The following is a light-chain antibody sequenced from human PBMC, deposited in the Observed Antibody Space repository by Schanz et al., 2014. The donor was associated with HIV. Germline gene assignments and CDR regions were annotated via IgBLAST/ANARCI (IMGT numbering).Light chain of an antibody. Sequence: EVVMTQFPATVSVSPGERATLSCRASQSVSNNLAWYQQKPGQSPRLLIYGASTRATDLSARFSGSGSGTDFTLTISRLEPEDFAVYYCQQYGSSPSWTFGQGTKVEIK. V-gene: IGKV3-15*01. J-gene: IGKJ1*01. CDR2: GAS. CDR3: QQYGSSPSWT. CDR1: QSVSNN.